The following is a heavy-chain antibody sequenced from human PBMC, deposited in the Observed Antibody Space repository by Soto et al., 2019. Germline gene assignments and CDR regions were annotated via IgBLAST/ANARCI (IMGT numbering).Heavy chain of an antibody. Sequence: QVQLVESGGGVVQPGRSLRLSCASSGFTFSRYGMHWVRQAPGKGLEWVGVIWFDGSSQFYADSVKGRFTFSRDNSKNTLYLQTNSLRAEDTAVYYCARDRLQQLGPPYAYYYMDVWGKGTTVTVSS. CDR2: IWFDGSSQ. J-gene: IGHJ6*03. CDR3: ARDRLQQLGPPYAYYYMDV. D-gene: IGHD6-13*01. V-gene: IGHV3-33*01. CDR1: GFTFSRYG.